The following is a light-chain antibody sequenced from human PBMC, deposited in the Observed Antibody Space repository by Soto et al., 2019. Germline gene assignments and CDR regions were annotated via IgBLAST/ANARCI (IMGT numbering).Light chain of an antibody. V-gene: IGKV2-28*01. J-gene: IGKJ2*01. CDR3: MQALQTPYT. CDR1: QRLLHSNGNNF. Sequence: EIVMTQSPPSLTVTPGEPASISCRSSQRLLHSNGNNFLDWYLQKPGQSPQLLIYLGSNRASGVPDRVSGSGACTDFTLKISRVEAEDVGVYYCMQALQTPYTFGQGTKV. CDR2: LGS.